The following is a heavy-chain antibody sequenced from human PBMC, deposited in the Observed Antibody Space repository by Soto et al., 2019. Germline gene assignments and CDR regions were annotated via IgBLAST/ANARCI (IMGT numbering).Heavy chain of an antibody. Sequence: PGGSLRVFSAASVFNVGGHAMTWVRQAPGKGLEWVSALTPGGETTYYIDSVKGRFTISGDNAKNTLYLQMNSLTAADTAVYYCAKDSTVSGNYQDFDYWGHVTPVPVSP. CDR1: VFNVGGHA. V-gene: IGHV3-23*01. D-gene: IGHD1-26*01. CDR3: AKDSTVSGNYQDFDY. J-gene: IGHJ4*01. CDR2: LTPGGETT.